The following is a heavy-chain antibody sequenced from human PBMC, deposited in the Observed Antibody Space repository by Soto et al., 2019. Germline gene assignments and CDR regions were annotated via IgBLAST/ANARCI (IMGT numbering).Heavy chain of an antibody. CDR1: GFTFSSYA. CDR3: AKSPGMYYYDSSGYYHYDY. Sequence: GGSLRLSCAASGFTFSSYAMSWVRQAPGKGLEWVSAISGSGVSTYYEDSVKGRFTISRDNSKNTLYLQMNSLRAEDTAVYYCAKSPGMYYYDSSGYYHYDYWGQGTLVTVSS. CDR2: ISGSGVST. D-gene: IGHD3-22*01. J-gene: IGHJ4*02. V-gene: IGHV3-23*01.